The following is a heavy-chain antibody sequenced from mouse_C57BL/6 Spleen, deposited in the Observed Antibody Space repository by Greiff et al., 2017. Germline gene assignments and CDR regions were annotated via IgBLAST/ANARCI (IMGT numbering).Heavy chain of an antibody. V-gene: IGHV14-3*01. Sequence: EVQLQQSGAELVKPGASVKISCKASGYAFSSYWMNWVKQRPEQGLEWIGRIDPANGNTKYAPKFQGKATITADTSSNTAYLQLSSLTSEDTAIYYCASYGYSLDYWGQGTTLTVSS. CDR1: GYAFSSYW. CDR2: IDPANGNT. CDR3: ASYGYSLDY. J-gene: IGHJ2*01. D-gene: IGHD2-2*01.